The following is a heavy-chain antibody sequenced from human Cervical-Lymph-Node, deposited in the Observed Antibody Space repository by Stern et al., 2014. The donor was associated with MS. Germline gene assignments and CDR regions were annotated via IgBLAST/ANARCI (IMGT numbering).Heavy chain of an antibody. CDR3: ARDPQIGGYFDY. V-gene: IGHV4-61*02. CDR1: GGSISSGPYY. J-gene: IGHJ4*02. D-gene: IGHD2/OR15-2a*01. Sequence: QLQLQESGPGLVRPSQTLSLTCTVSGGSISSGPYYWGWIRQPAGKGLEWIGRINTSGSTWDNPSLKSGVTLPVATSKTQSSLRRPSGTAADTAVYYCARDPQIGGYFDYWGQGTLVTVSS. CDR2: INTSGST.